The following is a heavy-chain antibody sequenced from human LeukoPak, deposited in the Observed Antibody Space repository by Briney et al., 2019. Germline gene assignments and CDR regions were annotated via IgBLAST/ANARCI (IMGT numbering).Heavy chain of an antibody. J-gene: IGHJ6*03. CDR1: GDSVSSNSAA. Sequence: SQTLSLTCAISGDSVSSNSAAWNWIRQSPSRGLEWLGRTYYKSKWSNDYGVSVKSRITINPDTSKNQFPLQLNSVTPEDAAVYYCARGDTYYYGSGSYNHYYYYMDVWGKGTTVTISS. CDR3: ARGDTYYYGSGSYNHYYYYMDV. D-gene: IGHD3-10*01. V-gene: IGHV6-1*01. CDR2: TYYKSKWSN.